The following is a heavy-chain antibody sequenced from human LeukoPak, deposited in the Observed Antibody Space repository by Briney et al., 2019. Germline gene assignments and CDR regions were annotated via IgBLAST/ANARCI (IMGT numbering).Heavy chain of an antibody. CDR1: DGSFTTYW. Sequence: SETLCLTCAVYDGSFTTYWWSWIRQPSGKGLEWLGEINHSGITNYNPSLKSRVTISVDTSKNQFSLKLNSVTAADTAVYYCARGAVAGTMDYWGQGTLVTVSS. CDR3: ARGAVAGTMDY. J-gene: IGHJ4*02. D-gene: IGHD6-19*01. CDR2: INHSGIT. V-gene: IGHV4-34*01.